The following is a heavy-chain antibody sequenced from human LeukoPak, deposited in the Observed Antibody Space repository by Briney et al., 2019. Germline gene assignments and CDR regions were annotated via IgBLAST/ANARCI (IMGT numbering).Heavy chain of an antibody. CDR3: ARGPNPSSGWPDY. J-gene: IGHJ4*02. V-gene: IGHV4-34*01. CDR1: GGSLSGYY. D-gene: IGHD6-19*01. CDR2: INHSGST. Sequence: SETLSLTCAVYGGSLSGYYWSWIRQPPGKGLEWIGEINHSGSTNYNPSLKSRVTISVDTSKNQFSLKLSSVTAADTAVYYCARGPNPSSGWPDYWGQGTLVTVSS.